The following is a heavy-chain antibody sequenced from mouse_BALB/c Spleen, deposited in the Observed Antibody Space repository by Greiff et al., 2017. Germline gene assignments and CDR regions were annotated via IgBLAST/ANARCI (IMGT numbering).Heavy chain of an antibody. CDR2: ISYSGST. CDR1: GDSITSGY. Sequence: VQLQQSGPRLVKPSQTLSLTCSVTGDSITSGYWNWIRKFPGNKLEYMGYISYSGSTYYNPSLKSRISITRDTSKNQYYLQLNSVTTEDTATYYCARYEGLRRAWFAYWGQGTLVTVSA. V-gene: IGHV3-8*02. J-gene: IGHJ3*01. D-gene: IGHD2-4*01. CDR3: ARYEGLRRAWFAY.